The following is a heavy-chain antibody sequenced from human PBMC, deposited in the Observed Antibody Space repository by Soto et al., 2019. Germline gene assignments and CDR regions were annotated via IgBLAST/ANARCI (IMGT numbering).Heavy chain of an antibody. D-gene: IGHD3-22*01. V-gene: IGHV4-30-4*01. J-gene: IGHJ4*02. Sequence: PSETLSLTCTVSGGSISSGDYYWSWIRQPPGKGLEWIGYIYYSGSTYYNPSLKSRVTISVDTSKNQFSLKLSSVTAADTAVYYCARDIHDSSGYYLGLGGFDYWGQGTLVTVSP. CDR1: GGSISSGDYY. CDR3: ARDIHDSSGYYLGLGGFDY. CDR2: IYYSGST.